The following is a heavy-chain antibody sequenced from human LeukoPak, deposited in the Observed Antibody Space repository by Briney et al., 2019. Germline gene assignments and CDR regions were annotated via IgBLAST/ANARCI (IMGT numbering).Heavy chain of an antibody. CDR2: INPSGGST. V-gene: IGHV1-46*01. D-gene: IGHD4-17*01. J-gene: IGHJ4*02. Sequence: ASVKVSCKASGYTFTSYYMHWVRQAPGQGLEWMGIINPSGGSTSYAQKFQGRVTMTRDMSTSTVYMKLSSLRSEDTAVYYCARERGTVTLDYWGQGTLVTVSS. CDR1: GYTFTSYY. CDR3: ARERGTVTLDY.